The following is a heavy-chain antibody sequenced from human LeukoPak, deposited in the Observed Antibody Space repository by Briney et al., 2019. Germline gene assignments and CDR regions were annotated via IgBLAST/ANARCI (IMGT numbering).Heavy chain of an antibody. J-gene: IGHJ4*02. CDR3: ARSALGGVVTICDY. CDR1: GGSISSYY. CDR2: IYYSGST. D-gene: IGHD4-23*01. Sequence: SETLSLTCTVSGGSISSYYWSWIRQPPGKGLEWIGYIYYSGSTNYNPSLKSRVTISVDTSKNQFSLKLSSVTAADTAVYYCARSALGGVVTICDYWGQGTLVTVSS. V-gene: IGHV4-59*01.